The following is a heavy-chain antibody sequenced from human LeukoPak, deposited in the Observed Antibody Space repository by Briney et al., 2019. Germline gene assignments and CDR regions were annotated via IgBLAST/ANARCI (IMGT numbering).Heavy chain of an antibody. D-gene: IGHD4-23*01. J-gene: IGHJ3*02. Sequence: GGSLRLSSSASGFTFSSYSMNWVRQAPGKGLEWVSSINSSSSYIYYADSVKGRFTISRDNAKNSLQLKMKSLRAEDTAVYYCARDQTPVAFDIWGQGTMVTVSS. V-gene: IGHV3-21*01. CDR3: ARDQTPVAFDI. CDR2: INSSSSYI. CDR1: GFTFSSYS.